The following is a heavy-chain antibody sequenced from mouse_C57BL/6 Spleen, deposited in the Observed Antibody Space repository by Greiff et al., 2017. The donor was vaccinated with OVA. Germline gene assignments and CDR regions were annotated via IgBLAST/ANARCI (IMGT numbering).Heavy chain of an antibody. CDR2: IDPSDSYT. J-gene: IGHJ4*01. V-gene: IGHV1-59*01. D-gene: IGHD2-1*01. CDR3: ARFGNYYYAMDY. Sequence: QVQLKQPGAELVRPGTSVKLSCKASGYTFTSYWMHWVKQRPGQGLEWIGVIDPSDSYTNYNQKFKGKATLTVDTSSSTAYMQLSSLTSEDSAVYYCARFGNYYYAMDYWGQGTSVTVSS. CDR1: GYTFTSYW.